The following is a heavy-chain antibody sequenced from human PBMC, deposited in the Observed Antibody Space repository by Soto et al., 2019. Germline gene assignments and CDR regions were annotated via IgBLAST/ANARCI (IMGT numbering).Heavy chain of an antibody. CDR3: ARGPTVGDF. Sequence: QVQLVQSGAEVRKPGASVKVSCKASGYSFTSYGITWVRQAPGQGLEWMGGTYKSNTNYAQKVQGRVTMTTDTSTSSDYMELRSLTSDDTAVYYCARGPTVGDFLGQGTLVTVSS. CDR2: TYKSNT. V-gene: IGHV1-18*01. D-gene: IGHD3-16*01. J-gene: IGHJ3*01. CDR1: GYSFTSYG.